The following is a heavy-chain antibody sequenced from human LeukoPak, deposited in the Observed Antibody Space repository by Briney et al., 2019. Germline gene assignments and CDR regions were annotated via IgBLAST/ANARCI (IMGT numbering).Heavy chain of an antibody. CDR3: ARDGYSSSYYYYYYYMDV. CDR1: GLTLSSYS. D-gene: IGHD6-13*01. Sequence: GGSLRLSCAASGLTLSSYSMNWVPQAPGKGLEWVPSISSSGVYIYYADSLKGRVTISRDNAKNSLYMQMNSLRAEDTAVYYCARDGYSSSYYYYYYYMDVWGKGTTVTVSS. V-gene: IGHV3-21*01. CDR2: ISSSGVYI. J-gene: IGHJ6*03.